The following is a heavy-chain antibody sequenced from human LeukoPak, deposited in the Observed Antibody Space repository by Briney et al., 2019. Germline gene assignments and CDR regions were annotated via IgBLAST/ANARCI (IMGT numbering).Heavy chain of an antibody. J-gene: IGHJ5*02. CDR1: GYTFTGYY. Sequence: SVKVSCKASGYTFTGYYMHWVRQAPGQGLEWMGWINPSSGGTNYAQKFQGRVTMTRDTSISTAYMELSRLRSDDTAVYYCARDAHLYSSGPSWFDPWGQGTLVTVSS. D-gene: IGHD6-19*01. CDR2: INPSSGGT. CDR3: ARDAHLYSSGPSWFDP. V-gene: IGHV1-2*02.